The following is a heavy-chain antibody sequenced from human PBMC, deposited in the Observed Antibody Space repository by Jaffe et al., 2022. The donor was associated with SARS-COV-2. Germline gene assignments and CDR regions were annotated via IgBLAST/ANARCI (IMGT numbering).Heavy chain of an antibody. CDR1: GFTFDDYA. CDR2: ISWNSGSI. D-gene: IGHD3-16*01. V-gene: IGHV3-9*01. CDR3: AKAVFGELTPFQH. Sequence: EVQLVESGGGLVQPGRSLRLSCAASGFTFDDYAMHWVRQAPGKGLEWVSGISWNSGSIGYADSVKGRFTISRDNAKNSLYLQMNSLRAEDTALYYCAKAVFGELTPFQHWGQGTLVTVSS. J-gene: IGHJ1*01.